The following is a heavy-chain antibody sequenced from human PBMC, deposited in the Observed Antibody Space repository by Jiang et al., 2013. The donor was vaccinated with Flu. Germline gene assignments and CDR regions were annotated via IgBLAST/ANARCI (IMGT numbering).Heavy chain of an antibody. CDR2: ISAYNGNT. J-gene: IGHJ4*02. Sequence: SGAEVKKPGASVKVSCKASGYTFTSYGISWVRQAPGQGLEWMGWISAYNGNTNYAQKLQGRVTMTTDTSTSTAYMELRSLRSDDTAVYYCARDLRYCTNGVCYLAGYWGQGTLVTVSS. V-gene: IGHV1-18*01. CDR3: ARDLRYCTNGVCYLAGY. D-gene: IGHD2-8*01. CDR1: GYTFTSYG.